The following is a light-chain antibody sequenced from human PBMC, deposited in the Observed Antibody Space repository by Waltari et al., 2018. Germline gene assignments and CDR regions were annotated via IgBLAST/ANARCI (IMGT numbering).Light chain of an antibody. V-gene: IGLV1-47*01. CDR3: ATWDDSLSGVV. Sequence: QSVLTQSPSMSETLGQRAIISCSGSSSNIGNNYVSRYQHFPGMSPKLVMFKNSQRPSGVPDRFSGSSYGTSASLAISGLRSEDEADYYCATWDDSLSGVVFGGGTRLTVL. J-gene: IGLJ2*01. CDR1: SSNIGNNY. CDR2: KNS.